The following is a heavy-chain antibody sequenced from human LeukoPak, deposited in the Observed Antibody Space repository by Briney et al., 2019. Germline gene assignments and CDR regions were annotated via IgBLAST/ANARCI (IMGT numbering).Heavy chain of an antibody. CDR1: GFTFSSYG. CDR2: ISYDGSNK. J-gene: IGHJ6*02. Sequence: TGGSLRLSCAASGFTFSSYGMHWVRQAPGKGLEWVAVISYDGSNKYYADSVKGRFTISRDNSKNTLYLQMNRLRAEDTVVYYCAKLYRTRVSMVRGQTPYGMDVWGQGTTVTVSS. CDR3: AKLYRTRVSMVRGQTPYGMDV. V-gene: IGHV3-30*18. D-gene: IGHD3-10*01.